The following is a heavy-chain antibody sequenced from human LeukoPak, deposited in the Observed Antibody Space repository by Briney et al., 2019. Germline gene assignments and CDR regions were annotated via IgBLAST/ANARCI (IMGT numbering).Heavy chain of an antibody. V-gene: IGHV3-73*01. J-gene: IGHJ4*02. Sequence: GGSLRLSCAASGFTFSGSAMHWVRQASGKGLEWVGRIRSKANSYATAYAASVKGRFTTSRDDSKNTAYLQMNSLETEDTAVYYCTGGGGYGGYWGQGTLVTVSS. CDR1: GFTFSGSA. D-gene: IGHD5-12*01. CDR3: TGGGGYGGY. CDR2: IRSKANSYAT.